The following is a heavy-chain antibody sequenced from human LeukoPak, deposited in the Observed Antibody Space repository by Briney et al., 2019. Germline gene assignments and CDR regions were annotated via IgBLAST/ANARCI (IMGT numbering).Heavy chain of an antibody. Sequence: PSETLSLTCTVSGGSIRSSYYYWGWIRQPPGKGLEWIGEINHSGSTNYNPSLKSRVTISVDTSKNQFSLKLSSVTAADTAVYYCARGRSRITMVRGVIMFDYWGQGTLVTVSS. CDR3: ARGRSRITMVRGVIMFDY. V-gene: IGHV4-39*07. CDR2: INHSGST. J-gene: IGHJ4*02. CDR1: GGSIRSSYYY. D-gene: IGHD3-10*01.